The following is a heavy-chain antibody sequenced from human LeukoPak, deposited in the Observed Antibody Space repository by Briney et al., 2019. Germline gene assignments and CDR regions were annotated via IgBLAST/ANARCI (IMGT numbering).Heavy chain of an antibody. CDR1: GGSISSSSYY. D-gene: IGHD3-16*01. CDR2: IYYSGST. CDR3: VIGGGRARWAIDY. J-gene: IGHJ4*02. V-gene: IGHV4-39*07. Sequence: SETLSLTCTVSGGSISSSSYYWGWIRQPPGKGLEWIGSIYYSGSTYYNPSLKSRVTISVDTSKNQFSLKLSSATAADTAVYFCVIGGGRARWAIDYWGQGTLVTVSS.